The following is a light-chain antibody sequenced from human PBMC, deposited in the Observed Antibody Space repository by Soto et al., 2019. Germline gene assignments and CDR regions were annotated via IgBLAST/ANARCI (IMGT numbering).Light chain of an antibody. CDR1: SSNIGSNY. CDR3: AAWDDSLSGYV. J-gene: IGLJ1*01. Sequence: QAVVTQPPSASGTPGQRVTISCSGSSSNIGSNYVYWYQQFPGTAPKLLIYGNNQRPSGVPDRFSGSKSGTSASLAISGLRSEDEADYYCAAWDDSLSGYVFGTGTKLTVL. CDR2: GNN. V-gene: IGLV1-47*02.